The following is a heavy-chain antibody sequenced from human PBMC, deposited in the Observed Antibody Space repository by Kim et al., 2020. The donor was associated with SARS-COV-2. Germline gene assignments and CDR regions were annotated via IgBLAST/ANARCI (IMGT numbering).Heavy chain of an antibody. D-gene: IGHD2-2*01. CDR3: ATRLVGAPLDY. Sequence: GGSLRLSCAASGFSFSAYSMNWVRQAPGKVLEWVSSISRDSSYIFYAASVEGRFTISRDNAKSSLFLQMNSLRGEDTAVYYCATRLVGAPLDYWGQGALVTVSS. CDR2: ISRDSSYI. CDR1: GFSFSAYS. V-gene: IGHV3-21*06. J-gene: IGHJ4*02.